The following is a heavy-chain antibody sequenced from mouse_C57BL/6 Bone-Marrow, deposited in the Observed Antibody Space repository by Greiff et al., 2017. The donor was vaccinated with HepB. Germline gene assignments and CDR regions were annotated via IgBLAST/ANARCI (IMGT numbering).Heavy chain of an antibody. J-gene: IGHJ1*03. CDR3: AIPRYFDV. D-gene: IGHD2-10*02. CDR1: GYAFSSSW. V-gene: IGHV1-82*01. Sequence: VQLQQSGPELVKPGASVKISCKASGYAFSSSWMNWVKQRPGKGLEWIGRIYPGDGDTNYNGKFKGKATLTADKSSSTAYMHLSSLTSEDSAVYFCAIPRYFDVWGTGTTVTVSS. CDR2: IYPGDGDT.